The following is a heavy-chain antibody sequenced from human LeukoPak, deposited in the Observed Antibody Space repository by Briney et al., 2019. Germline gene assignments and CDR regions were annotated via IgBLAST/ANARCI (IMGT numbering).Heavy chain of an antibody. D-gene: IGHD6-13*01. CDR2: ISSSSSYI. V-gene: IGHV3-21*01. CDR1: GFTFSSYS. Sequence: TTGGSLRLSCAASGFTFSSYSMNWVRQAPGKGLEWVSSISSSSSYIYYGDSVKGRFTISRDNAKNSLYLQMNSLRAEDTAVYYCARDAPYSSSPWGQGTLVTVSS. J-gene: IGHJ5*02. CDR3: ARDAPYSSSP.